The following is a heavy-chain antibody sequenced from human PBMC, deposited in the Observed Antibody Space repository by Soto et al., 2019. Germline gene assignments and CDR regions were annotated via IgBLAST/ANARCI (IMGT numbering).Heavy chain of an antibody. CDR1: GFTFSSYG. CDR3: ARGGVLGYCSGGSCYSNYYGMDV. Sequence: GGSLRLSCAASGFTFSSYGMHWVRQAPGKGLEWVAVIWYDGSNKYYADSVKGRFTISRDNSKNTLYLQMNSLRAEDTAVYYCARGGVLGYCSGGSCYSNYYGMDVWGQGTTVTVSS. V-gene: IGHV3-33*01. D-gene: IGHD2-15*01. CDR2: IWYDGSNK. J-gene: IGHJ6*02.